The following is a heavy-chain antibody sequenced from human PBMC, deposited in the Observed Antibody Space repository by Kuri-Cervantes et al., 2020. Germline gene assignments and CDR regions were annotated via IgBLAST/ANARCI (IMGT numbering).Heavy chain of an antibody. D-gene: IGHD6-19*01. CDR2: ISYDGSNK. J-gene: IGHJ6*03. Sequence: GESLKISCAASGFTFSSYAMHWVRQAPGKGLEWVAVISYDGSNKYYADSVKGRFTISRDNSKNTLYLQMNSLRGEDTAVYYCAKEGAAVAGLYYHMDVWGKGTTVTVSS. CDR3: AKEGAAVAGLYYHMDV. V-gene: IGHV3-30-3*01. CDR1: GFTFSSYA.